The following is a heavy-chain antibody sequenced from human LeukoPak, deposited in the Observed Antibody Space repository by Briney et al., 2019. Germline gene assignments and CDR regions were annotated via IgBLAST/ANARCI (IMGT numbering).Heavy chain of an antibody. Sequence: PGGSLRLSCAASGFTFSSYWMSWVRQAPGKGLEWVANIKQDGSEKYYVDSVKGRFTISRDNSKNTLFLQMNSLRAEDTAVYYCAREFRGVISYFDYWGQGTLVTVSS. J-gene: IGHJ4*02. CDR1: GFTFSSYW. CDR3: AREFRGVISYFDY. D-gene: IGHD3-10*01. V-gene: IGHV3-7*01. CDR2: IKQDGSEK.